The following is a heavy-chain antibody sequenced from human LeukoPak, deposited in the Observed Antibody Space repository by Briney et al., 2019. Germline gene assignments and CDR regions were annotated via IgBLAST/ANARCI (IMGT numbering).Heavy chain of an antibody. CDR1: GFTFSSYG. CDR3: ARAGVLRLGELSFLSSNWFDP. D-gene: IGHD3-16*02. CDR2: IWYDGSNK. J-gene: IGHJ5*02. V-gene: IGHV3-33*01. Sequence: GGSLRLSCAASGFTFSSYGMHWVRQAPGKGLEWVAVIWYDGSNKYYADSVKGRFTISRDNSKNTLYLQMNSLRAEDTAVYYCARAGVLRLGELSFLSSNWFDPWGQGTLVTVSS.